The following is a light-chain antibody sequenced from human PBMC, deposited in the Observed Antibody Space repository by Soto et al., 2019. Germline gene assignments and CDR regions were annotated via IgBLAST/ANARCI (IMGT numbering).Light chain of an antibody. V-gene: IGKV3-20*01. CDR1: QSVGTTF. CDR2: GAS. J-gene: IGKJ2*01. CDR3: QQYGGSPAT. Sequence: EIVLTQSPGTLSLSPGQRATLSCRASQSVGTTFLAWYQQKPGQAPRLLIYGASNRATGIPQRFSGSASGTDFTLTINRLEPEDFAVYYCQQYGGSPATFGQGTKVEIK.